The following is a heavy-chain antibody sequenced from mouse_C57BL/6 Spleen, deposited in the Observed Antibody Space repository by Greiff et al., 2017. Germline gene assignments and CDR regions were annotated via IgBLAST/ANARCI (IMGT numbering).Heavy chain of an antibody. J-gene: IGHJ3*01. V-gene: IGHV1-69*01. Sequence: QVQLQQPGAELVMPGASVKLSCKASGYTFTSYWMHWVKQRPGQGLEWIGEIDPSDSYTNYNQKFKGKSTLTVAKSSSTAYMQLSSLTSEDAAVYYCATYYSNFSWFAYWGQGTLVTVSA. D-gene: IGHD2-5*01. CDR2: IDPSDSYT. CDR1: GYTFTSYW. CDR3: ATYYSNFSWFAY.